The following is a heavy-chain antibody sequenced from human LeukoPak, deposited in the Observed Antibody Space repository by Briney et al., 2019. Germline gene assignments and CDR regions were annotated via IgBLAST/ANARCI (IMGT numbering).Heavy chain of an antibody. D-gene: IGHD1-26*01. CDR1: GFTLSNYW. J-gene: IGHJ4*02. Sequence: GGSLRLSCAASGFTLSNYWMSWVRQAPGKGLEWVANIKQDGSKLSYVDSVKGRFTVSRDNAKNSLYLQMNSLRAEDTAVYYCARWEARDTWVYDYWGQGTLVTVSS. V-gene: IGHV3-7*01. CDR2: IKQDGSKL. CDR3: ARWEARDTWVYDY.